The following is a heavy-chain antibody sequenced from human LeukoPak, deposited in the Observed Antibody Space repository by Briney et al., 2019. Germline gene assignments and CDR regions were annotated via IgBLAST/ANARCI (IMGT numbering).Heavy chain of an antibody. D-gene: IGHD6-13*01. CDR1: GGSFSGCY. Sequence: PSETLSLTCAVYGGSFSGCYWSWIRQPPGKGLEWIGEINHSGSTNYNPSLKSRVTISVDTSKNQFSLKLSSVTAADTAVYYCARHVYSSSWYRWFDPWGQGTLVTVSS. V-gene: IGHV4-34*01. CDR3: ARHVYSSSWYRWFDP. J-gene: IGHJ5*02. CDR2: INHSGST.